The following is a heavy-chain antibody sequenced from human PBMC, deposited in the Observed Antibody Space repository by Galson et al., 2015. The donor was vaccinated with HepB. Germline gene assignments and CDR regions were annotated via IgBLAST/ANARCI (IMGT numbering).Heavy chain of an antibody. CDR3: NPGGF. V-gene: IGHV3-48*01. D-gene: IGHD6-25*01. CDR2: ISSSSDTI. Sequence: SLRLSCAASGFTFSSYSMNWVRQAPGKGLEWVSYISSSSDTIYYADSVKGRFAISRDNAKNSLYLQMNSLRAEDTAVYYCNPGGFWGQGTLVTVSS. CDR1: GFTFSSYS. J-gene: IGHJ4*02.